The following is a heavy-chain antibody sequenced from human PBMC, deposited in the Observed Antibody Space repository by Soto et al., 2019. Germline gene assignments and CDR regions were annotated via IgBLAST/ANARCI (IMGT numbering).Heavy chain of an antibody. Sequence: QVQLVQSGAEVKNPGASVKVSCKTSGYTFTKYGVGWVRQAPGQGLEWMGWISGSSGNANYAEKVQGRITLTTDTSTSTAYIELRSLRSDYTAVYYCAREMAGLGGEYDYWGQGTLVTVSS. D-gene: IGHD3-16*01. CDR2: ISGSSGNA. V-gene: IGHV1-18*01. CDR1: GYTFTKYG. J-gene: IGHJ4*02. CDR3: AREMAGLGGEYDY.